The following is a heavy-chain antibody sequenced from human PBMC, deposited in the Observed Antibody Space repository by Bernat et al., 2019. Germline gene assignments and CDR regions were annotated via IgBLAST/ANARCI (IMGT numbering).Heavy chain of an antibody. V-gene: IGHV3-23*01. CDR3: AKDLGNNWSPLGY. J-gene: IGHJ4*02. CDR1: GFTFSSYD. CDR2: ISNSGFST. D-gene: IGHD1-20*01. Sequence: EVQLLESGGDLAQPGGSLRLSCAASGFTFSSYDMDWVRQAPGKGLEWVSAISNSGFSTVYSDSVKGRFTISRDNSKNTLYLQMDSLRAEDTAIYYCAKDLGNNWSPLGYWGQGTLVTVSS.